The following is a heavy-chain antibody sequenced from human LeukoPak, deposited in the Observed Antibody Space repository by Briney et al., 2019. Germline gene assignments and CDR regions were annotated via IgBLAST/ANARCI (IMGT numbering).Heavy chain of an antibody. D-gene: IGHD4-17*01. Sequence: GESLKISCAASGFTVSSNYMSWVRQAPGKGLEWVSVIYSGGSTYYADSVKGRFTISRDNSKNTLYLQMNSLRAEDTAVYYCARDGNDYGDYEYFQHWGQGTLVTVSS. CDR3: ARDGNDYGDYEYFQH. CDR2: IYSGGST. J-gene: IGHJ1*01. CDR1: GFTVSSNY. V-gene: IGHV3-53*01.